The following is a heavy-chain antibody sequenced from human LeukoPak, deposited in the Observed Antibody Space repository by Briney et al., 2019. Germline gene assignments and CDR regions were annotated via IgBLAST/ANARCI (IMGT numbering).Heavy chain of an antibody. V-gene: IGHV1-18*01. CDR2: ISAYNGNT. Sequence: GASVKVSCKASGYTFTSYGISWVRQVPGQGPEWMGWISAYNGNTNYAQKLQGRVTMTTDTSTSTAYMELRSLRSDDTAVYYCARDGMTTVVNAGYYFDYWGQGTLVTVSP. CDR3: ARDGMTTVVNAGYYFDY. J-gene: IGHJ4*02. D-gene: IGHD4-23*01. CDR1: GYTFTSYG.